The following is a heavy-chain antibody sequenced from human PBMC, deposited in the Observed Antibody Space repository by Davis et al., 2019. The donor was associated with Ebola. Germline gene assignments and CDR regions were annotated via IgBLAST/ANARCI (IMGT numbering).Heavy chain of an antibody. CDR3: ARILDISVAAAGPFDS. V-gene: IGHV5-51*01. CDR2: IYPADSDT. D-gene: IGHD6-13*01. Sequence: GGSLRLSCKGSGYSFTKYWIGWVRQRPGQGPEWVGIIYPADSDTRYSTSLQGRVTMSADKSTNTAYLQWNNLEASDSAIYFCARILDISVAAAGPFDSWGQGTLVTVSS. CDR1: GYSFTKYW. J-gene: IGHJ4*02.